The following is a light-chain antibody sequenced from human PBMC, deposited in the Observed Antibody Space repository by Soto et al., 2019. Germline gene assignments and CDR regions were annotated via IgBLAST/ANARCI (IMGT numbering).Light chain of an antibody. J-gene: IGKJ1*01. V-gene: IGKV1-39*01. CDR3: QQSYSTPRT. CDR2: AAS. CDR1: QSISSY. Sequence: IQMTQSATSLSASVGNRVTLTCRASQSISSYLDWYRQKPWKAPKLLIYAASSLQSGVPSRFSGSGPGTDFTLTISSLQPEVFATYYCQQSYSTPRTFGQGTRWIS.